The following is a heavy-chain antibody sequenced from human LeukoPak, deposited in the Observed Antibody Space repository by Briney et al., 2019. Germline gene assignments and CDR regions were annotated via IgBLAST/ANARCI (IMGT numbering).Heavy chain of an antibody. D-gene: IGHD2-21*02. Sequence: EASVKVSCKASGYTFTSYGISWVRQAPGQGLEWMGWISAYNGNTNYAQKLQGRVTMTTDTSTSTAYMELRSLRSDDTAVYYCARGYCGGDCYFQPGYYYYGMDVWGQGTTVTVSS. CDR1: GYTFTSYG. J-gene: IGHJ6*02. CDR3: ARGYCGGDCYFQPGYYYYGMDV. CDR2: ISAYNGNT. V-gene: IGHV1-18*01.